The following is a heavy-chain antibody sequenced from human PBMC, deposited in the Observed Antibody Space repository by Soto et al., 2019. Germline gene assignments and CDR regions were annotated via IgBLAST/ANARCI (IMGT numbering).Heavy chain of an antibody. V-gene: IGHV5-51*01. J-gene: IGHJ6*02. CDR1: GYTFTSYW. CDR3: ARGPGGYYYGMDV. Sequence: PGESLKISCKGSGYTFTSYWIGWVRQMPGKGLECMGIIYPGDSDTRYSPSFQGQVTISADKSISTAYLQWTSLKASDTAMYYCARGPGGYYYGMDVWGQGTTVNVSS. D-gene: IGHD3-10*01. CDR2: IYPGDSDT.